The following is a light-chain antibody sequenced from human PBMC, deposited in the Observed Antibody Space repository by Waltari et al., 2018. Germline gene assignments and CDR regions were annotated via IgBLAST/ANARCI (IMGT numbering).Light chain of an antibody. CDR1: QGIGSW. J-gene: IGKJ3*01. V-gene: IGKV1-12*02. CDR3: QQANTFPFT. CDR2: AAS. Sequence: DIQMTQSPSSVSASVGDRVTITCRASQGIGSWLAWYQQKPGKVPKLLIYAASSLQSGVPSRLSGSGSGTEFTLTISSLQPEDFATYYCQQANTFPFTFGPGTKVDIK.